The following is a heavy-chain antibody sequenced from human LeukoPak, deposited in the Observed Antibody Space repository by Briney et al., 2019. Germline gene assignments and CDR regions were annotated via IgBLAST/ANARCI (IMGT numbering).Heavy chain of an antibody. CDR2: MNADGSTS. CDR3: TSDTVNTAVGIDY. CDR1: GFTFSRHW. Sequence: HPGGSLRLSCAGSGFTFSRHWMHWVRQAPGKGLVWVSRMNADGSTSNYADSVKGRFTISRDNARNTLHLQMDSLSAEDTAVYYCTSDTVNTAVGIDYWGQGTLVTVSS. V-gene: IGHV3-74*01. J-gene: IGHJ4*02. D-gene: IGHD5-18*01.